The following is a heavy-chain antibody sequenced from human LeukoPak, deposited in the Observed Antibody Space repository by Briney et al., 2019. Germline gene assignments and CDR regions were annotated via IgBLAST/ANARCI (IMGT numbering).Heavy chain of an antibody. D-gene: IGHD6-19*01. J-gene: IGHJ4*02. Sequence: GGSLRLSCSASGFTFSSYAMHWVRQAPGKGLEYVSAISSNRGSTYYADSVKGRFTISRDNSKNTLYLQMSSLRVEDTAVYYCARYSSGWYYYWGQGTLVTVSP. V-gene: IGHV3-64D*06. CDR1: GFTFSSYA. CDR2: ISSNRGST. CDR3: ARYSSGWYYY.